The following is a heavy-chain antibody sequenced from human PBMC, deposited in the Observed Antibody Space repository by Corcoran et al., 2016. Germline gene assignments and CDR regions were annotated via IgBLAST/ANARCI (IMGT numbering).Heavy chain of an antibody. CDR1: GFTVSSNY. D-gene: IGHD1-26*01. Sequence: EVQLVESGGGLIQPGGSLRLSCAASGFTVSSNYMSWVRQAPGKGLEWVSVIYSGGSTYYADSVKGRFTISRDNSKNTLYLQMNSLRAEDTAVYYCARESVGAGPHYYYGMDVWGQGTTVTVSS. V-gene: IGHV3-53*01. CDR3: ARESVGAGPHYYYGMDV. CDR2: IYSGGST. J-gene: IGHJ6*02.